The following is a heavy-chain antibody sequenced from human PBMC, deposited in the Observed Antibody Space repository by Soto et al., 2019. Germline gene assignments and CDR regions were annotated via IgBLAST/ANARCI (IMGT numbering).Heavy chain of an antibody. D-gene: IGHD6-13*01. CDR1: GGSFSGYY. V-gene: IGHV4-34*01. Sequence: PSETLSLTCAVYGGSFSGYYWSWIRQPPGKGLEWIGEINHSGSTNYNPSLKSRVTISVDTSKNQFSLKLSSVTAADTAVYYCARGSSWFAMDVWGQGTTVTVSS. CDR2: INHSGST. J-gene: IGHJ6*02. CDR3: ARGSSWFAMDV.